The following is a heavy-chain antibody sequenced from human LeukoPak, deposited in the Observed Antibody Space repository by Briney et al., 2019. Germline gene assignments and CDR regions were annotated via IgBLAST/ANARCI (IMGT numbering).Heavy chain of an antibody. J-gene: IGHJ5*02. Sequence: SETLSLTCTVSGGSISSSSYYWGWIRQPPGKGLEWIGSIYYSGSTYYNPSLKSRVTISVDTSKNQFSLKLSSVTAADTAVYYCARSSSPPQFDPWGQGTLVTVSS. V-gene: IGHV4-39*07. CDR3: ARSSSPPQFDP. CDR1: GGSISSSSYY. CDR2: IYYSGST. D-gene: IGHD2-2*01.